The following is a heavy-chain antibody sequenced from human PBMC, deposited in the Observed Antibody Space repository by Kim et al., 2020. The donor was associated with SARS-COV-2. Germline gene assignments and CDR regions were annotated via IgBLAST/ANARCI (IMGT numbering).Heavy chain of an antibody. CDR1: GFTLGTYW. V-gene: IGHV3-7*03. CDR3: ARSARIGH. CDR2: IKTDGSET. Sequence: GGSLRLSCAASGFTLGTYWMTWVRQAPGKGLEWVVNIKTDGSETNYADSVKGRFTISRDNANNSLYLQLSSLRVEDTAVYYCARSARIGHWGQGTLVTVS. J-gene: IGHJ4*02.